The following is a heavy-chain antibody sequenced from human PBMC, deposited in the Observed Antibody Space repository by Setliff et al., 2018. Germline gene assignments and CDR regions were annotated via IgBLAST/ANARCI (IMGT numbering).Heavy chain of an antibody. J-gene: IGHJ3*01. CDR2: VYSGGSP. D-gene: IGHD3-22*01. CDR3: ARLYHNDNSADFRRAPFDV. CDR1: GDSMIGYY. V-gene: IGHV4-59*01. Sequence: SETLSLTCKVSGDSMIGYYWSWIRQPPGKGLDWIGYVYSGGSPNYSPSFKSRVTMPIDTSKNQFSLKLKSVTAADTAVYYCARLYHNDNSADFRRAPFDVWGQGMMVTVSS.